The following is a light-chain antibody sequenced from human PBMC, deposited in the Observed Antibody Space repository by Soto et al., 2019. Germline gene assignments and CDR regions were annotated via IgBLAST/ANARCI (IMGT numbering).Light chain of an antibody. J-gene: IGLJ1*01. CDR2: GNS. V-gene: IGLV1-40*01. CDR3: QSYDSSLSVNYV. Sequence: QSSLTQPPSVSGAPWQRVTISCTGSSSNIGAGYDVHWYQQLPGTAPKLLIYGNSNRPSGVPDRFSGSKSGTSASLAITGLQAEDEADYYCQSYDSSLSVNYVFGTGTKVTVL. CDR1: SSNIGAGYD.